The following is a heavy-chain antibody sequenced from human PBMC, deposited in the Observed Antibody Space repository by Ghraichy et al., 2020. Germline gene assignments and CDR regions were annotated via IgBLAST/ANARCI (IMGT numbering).Heavy chain of an antibody. Sequence: LSLTCAASGFIFNNYAMSWVRQAPWKGLEWVSAISGGSDNIYYGDSVKGRFTISRDNSKNTLFLQMSSLRAEDTAVYYCAKGFTYFDYWGQGNLVTVSS. CDR3: AKGFTYFDY. J-gene: IGHJ4*02. V-gene: IGHV3-23*01. CDR1: GFIFNNYA. CDR2: ISGGSDNI. D-gene: IGHD3-10*01.